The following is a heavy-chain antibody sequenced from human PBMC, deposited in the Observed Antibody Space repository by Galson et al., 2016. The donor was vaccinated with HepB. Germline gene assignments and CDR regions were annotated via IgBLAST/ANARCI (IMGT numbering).Heavy chain of an antibody. J-gene: IGHJ5*02. CDR2: INTGNGNT. D-gene: IGHD6-13*01. Sequence: SVKVSCKASGYTFSNYAIHWVRQAPGQSLEWMGWINTGNGNTKCPQKFQDRVAITRDTSATTAYMELSSLKSEDTAVYYCARGGLIAAAWWFMGFDPWGQGTLVTVSS. CDR3: ARGGLIAAAWWFMGFDP. CDR1: GYTFSNYA. V-gene: IGHV1-3*04.